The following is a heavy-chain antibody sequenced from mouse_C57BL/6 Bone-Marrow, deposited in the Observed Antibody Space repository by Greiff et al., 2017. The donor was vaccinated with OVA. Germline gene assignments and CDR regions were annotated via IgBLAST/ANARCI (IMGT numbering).Heavy chain of an antibody. V-gene: IGHV5-6*01. CDR2: ISSGGSYT. D-gene: IGHD2-5*01. J-gene: IGHJ4*01. Sequence: EVHLVESGGGLVKPGGSLKLSCAASGFTFSSYGMSWVRQTPDKRLEWVATISSGGSYTYYPDSVKGRFTISRDNAKNTLYLQMSSLKSEDTAMYYCARTGSNYSFYWDQGTSVTVSS. CDR1: GFTFSSYG. CDR3: ARTGSNYSFY.